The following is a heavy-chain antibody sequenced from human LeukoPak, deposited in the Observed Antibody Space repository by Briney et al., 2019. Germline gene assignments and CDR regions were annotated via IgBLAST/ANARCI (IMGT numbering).Heavy chain of an antibody. CDR3: ARVPCGGDCSNHYYYYYMDV. J-gene: IGHJ6*03. D-gene: IGHD2-21*01. CDR2: TYYRSKWYN. CDR1: GDSVSSNSAA. Sequence: SQTLSLTCAISGDSVSSNSAAWNWIRQSPSRGHEWLGMTYYRSKWYNDYAVSVKSRITINPDTSKNQFSLQLNSVTPEDTAVYYCARVPCGGDCSNHYYYYYMDVWGKGTTVTVSS. V-gene: IGHV6-1*01.